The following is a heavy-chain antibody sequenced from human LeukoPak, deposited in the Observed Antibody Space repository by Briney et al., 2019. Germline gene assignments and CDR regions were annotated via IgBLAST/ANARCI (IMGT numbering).Heavy chain of an antibody. CDR2: INHSGST. Sequence: PGGSLRLSCAASGFTVSSNSMTWIRQPPGKGLEWIGEINHSGSTNYNPSLKSRVTISVDTSKNQFSLKLSSVTAADTAVYYCARVPYCSGGSCYGDYWGQGTLVTVSS. J-gene: IGHJ4*02. D-gene: IGHD2-15*01. CDR1: GFTVSSNS. CDR3: ARVPYCSGGSCYGDY. V-gene: IGHV4-34*01.